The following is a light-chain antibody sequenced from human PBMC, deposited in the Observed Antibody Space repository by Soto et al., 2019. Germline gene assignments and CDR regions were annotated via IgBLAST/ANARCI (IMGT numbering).Light chain of an antibody. CDR1: QDIRNF. CDR2: AAP. J-gene: IGKJ3*01. V-gene: IGKV1-27*01. Sequence: DIQMTQSPTSLSASVGDRVTITCRASQDIRNFVAWYQQKPGKAPKLLIYAAPTLQSGVPSRFSGSGSGTDFTLTINGLQPEDVATYSCQKYSSVPVFGPGTKVEIK. CDR3: QKYSSVPV.